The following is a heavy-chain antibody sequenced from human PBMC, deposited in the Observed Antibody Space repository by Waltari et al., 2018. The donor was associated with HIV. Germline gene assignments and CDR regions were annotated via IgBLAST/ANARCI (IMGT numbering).Heavy chain of an antibody. CDR1: GGFIHTYY. CDR3: AREGTYGGTARPEKGLDS. V-gene: IGHV4-59*01. Sequence: QVQLQESGPGLVKPSETLSLTCTVSGGFIHTYYLHLVRQPPGKGLEWIGYLYQSGSTNDNPACKGLVTISVDTSRNEFSLTLISVTAADTAVYYCAREGTYGGTARPEKGLDSWGQGILVSVSS. J-gene: IGHJ4*02. CDR2: LYQSGST. D-gene: IGHD6-6*01.